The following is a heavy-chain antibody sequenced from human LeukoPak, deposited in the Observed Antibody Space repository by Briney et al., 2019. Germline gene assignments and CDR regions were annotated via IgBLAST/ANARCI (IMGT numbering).Heavy chain of an antibody. CDR3: AKLYYDILFPFFDY. Sequence: GGSLRLSCAVSGFTFYTYAMAWVRQSPGKGLEWVSAISGSGDSTYYADSVKGRFTISRDNSKNTLYLQMNSLKAEDTAVYYCAKLYYDILFPFFDYWGQGTLVTVSS. J-gene: IGHJ4*02. V-gene: IGHV3-23*01. CDR2: ISGSGDST. D-gene: IGHD3-9*01. CDR1: GFTFYTYA.